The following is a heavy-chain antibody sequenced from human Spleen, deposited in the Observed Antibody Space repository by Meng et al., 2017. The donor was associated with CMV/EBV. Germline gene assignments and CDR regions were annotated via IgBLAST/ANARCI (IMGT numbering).Heavy chain of an antibody. V-gene: IGHV1-69*10. J-gene: IGHJ4*02. CDR1: GGNFSSYA. D-gene: IGHD3-10*01. CDR2: MNPILGIA. Sequence: SGGNFSSYAIGWMRQAPGQGLEWMGEMNPILGIANYAQKFQGRVTIAADKSTSTAYMELSSLRSEDTAVYYCARDMSYYGSGSYVHYWGQGTLVTVSS. CDR3: ARDMSYYGSGSYVHY.